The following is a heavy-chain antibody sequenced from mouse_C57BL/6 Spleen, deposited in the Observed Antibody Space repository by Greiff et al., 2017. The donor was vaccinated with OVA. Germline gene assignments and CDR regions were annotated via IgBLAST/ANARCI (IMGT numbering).Heavy chain of an antibody. CDR1: GYSITSGYY. J-gene: IGHJ3*01. CDR3: ARDEDEGFAY. CDR2: ISYDGSN. Sequence: EVKLMESGPGLVKPSQSLSLTCSVTGYSITSGYYWNWIRQFPGNKLEWMGYISYDGSNNYNPSLKNRISITRDTSKNQFFLKLNSVTTEDTATYYCARDEDEGFAYWGQGTLVTVSA. V-gene: IGHV3-6*01.